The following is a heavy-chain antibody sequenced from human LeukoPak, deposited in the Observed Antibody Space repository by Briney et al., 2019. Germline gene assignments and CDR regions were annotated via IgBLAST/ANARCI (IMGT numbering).Heavy chain of an antibody. CDR1: GGSFSGYY. V-gene: IGHV4-34*01. Sequence: SETLSLACAVYGGSFSGYYWSWIRQPPGKGLEWIGEINHSGSTNYNPSLKSRATISVDTSKNQFSLKLSSVTAADTAVYYCASTAAGTADYWGQGTLVTVSS. CDR2: INHSGST. D-gene: IGHD6-13*01. CDR3: ASTAAGTADY. J-gene: IGHJ4*02.